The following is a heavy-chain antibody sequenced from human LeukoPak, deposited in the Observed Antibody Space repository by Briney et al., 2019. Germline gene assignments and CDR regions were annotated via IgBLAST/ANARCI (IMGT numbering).Heavy chain of an antibody. J-gene: IGHJ5*02. CDR1: GYSISSGYY. CDR3: ARETYLTYCSGGSCQADNWFDP. V-gene: IGHV4-61*02. CDR2: IYTSGST. D-gene: IGHD2-15*01. Sequence: SETLSLTCTVSGYSISSGYYWSWIRQPAGKGLEWIGRIYTSGSTNYNPSLKSRVTISVDTSKNQFSLKLSSVTAADTAVYYCARETYLTYCSGGSCQADNWFDPWGQGTLVTVSS.